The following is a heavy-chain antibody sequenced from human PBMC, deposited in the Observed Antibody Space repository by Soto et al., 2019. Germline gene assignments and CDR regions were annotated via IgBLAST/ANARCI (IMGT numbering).Heavy chain of an antibody. J-gene: IGHJ6*02. CDR2: IHYSGNT. CDR3: ARARVPYSSTWYRYDYYGMDI. Sequence: LSLTCTVSGDSISSSSYYWSWIRQHPGKGLEWIGYIHYSGNTRYNPSLKSRLTISVDTSKNQFSLMLSSLTAADTAVYFCARARVPYSSTWYRYDYYGMDIWGQGTTVTVSS. V-gene: IGHV4-31*03. CDR1: GDSISSSSYY. D-gene: IGHD6-13*01.